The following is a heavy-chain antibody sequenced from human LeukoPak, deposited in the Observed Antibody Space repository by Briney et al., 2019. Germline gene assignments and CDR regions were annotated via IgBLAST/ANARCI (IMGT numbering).Heavy chain of an antibody. CDR1: GFSFSNYG. V-gene: IGHV3-33*01. Sequence: GRSLRLSCAASGFSFSNYGMHWVRQAPGKGPEWVAFIWYDGSNKYYADSVKGRFTISRDTSKSTMYLQMNSLRAEDTAVYYCARGPYYYDSSPFGYWGQGTLVTVSS. CDR2: IWYDGSNK. J-gene: IGHJ4*02. CDR3: ARGPYYYDSSPFGY. D-gene: IGHD3-22*01.